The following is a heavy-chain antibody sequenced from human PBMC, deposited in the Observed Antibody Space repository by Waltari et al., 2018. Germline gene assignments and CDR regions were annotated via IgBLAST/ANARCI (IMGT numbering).Heavy chain of an antibody. CDR2: IFSNDEK. J-gene: IGHJ4*02. CDR1: GFSLTNARMG. D-gene: IGHD3-10*01. Sequence: VTLKESGPGLVKPTERLTLTCTVSGFSLTNARMGVSWIRQPPGRALECLAHIFSNDEKSYSTSLKGRLTISWDTSKSQVVLTMTNMDPVDTATYYCARIPGLYGSGRYTLDYWGQGTLVTVSS. V-gene: IGHV2-26*01. CDR3: ARIPGLYGSGRYTLDY.